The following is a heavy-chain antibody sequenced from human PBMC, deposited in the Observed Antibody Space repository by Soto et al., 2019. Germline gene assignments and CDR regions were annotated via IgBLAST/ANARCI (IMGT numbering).Heavy chain of an antibody. CDR1: GFTFSDYY. V-gene: IGHV3-11*01. CDR3: ARDHGDYRKYYYYYYMDV. J-gene: IGHJ6*03. CDR2: ISSSGSTI. D-gene: IGHD4-17*01. Sequence: QVQLVESGGGLVKPGGSLRLSCAASGFTFSDYYMSWIRQAPGKGLEWVSYISSSGSTIYYADSVKGRFTISRDNAKHSLYLQMNSLRAEDTPVYYCARDHGDYRKYYYYYYMDVWGKGTTVTVSS.